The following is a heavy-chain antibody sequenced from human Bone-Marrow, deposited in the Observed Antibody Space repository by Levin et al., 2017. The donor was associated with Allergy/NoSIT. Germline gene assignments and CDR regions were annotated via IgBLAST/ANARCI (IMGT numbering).Heavy chain of an antibody. CDR3: ARDRILRSPVTLPYY. D-gene: IGHD5-18*01. CDR2: NSAYNDNT. CDR1: GYTFSTYG. J-gene: IGHJ4*02. Sequence: ASVKVSCKAFGYTFSTYGISWVRQAPGQGLEWMGWNSAYNDNTNYAQKFQGRVTLTTDTSTSTAYMELRSLRSDDTAVYYCARDRILRSPVTLPYYWGQGTLVTVSS. V-gene: IGHV1-18*01.